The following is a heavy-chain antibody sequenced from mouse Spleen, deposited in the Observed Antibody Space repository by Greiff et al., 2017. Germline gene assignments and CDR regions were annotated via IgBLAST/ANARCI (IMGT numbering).Heavy chain of an antibody. CDR2: ISYDGSN. Sequence: ESGPGLVKPSQSLSLTCSVTGYSITSGYYWNWIRQFPGNKLEWMGYISYDGSNNYNPSLKNRISITRDTSKNQFFLKLNSVTTEDTATYYCATVYPLYAMDYWGQGTSVTVSS. CDR1: GYSITSGYY. J-gene: IGHJ4*01. V-gene: IGHV3-6*01. D-gene: IGHD6-1*01. CDR3: ATVYPLYAMDY.